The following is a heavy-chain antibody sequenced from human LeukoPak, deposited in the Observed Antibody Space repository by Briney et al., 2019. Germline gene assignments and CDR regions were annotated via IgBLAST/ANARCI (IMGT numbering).Heavy chain of an antibody. CDR1: GGSFSGYY. V-gene: IGHV4-34*01. CDR3: ARGGLEEY. J-gene: IGHJ4*02. Sequence: SETLSLTCAVYGGSFSGYYWSWIRQPPGKGLEWIGGINHSGSTNYNPSLKSRVTISVDTSKNQFSLKLSSVTAADTAVYYCARGGLEEYWGQGTLVTVSS. D-gene: IGHD1-1*01. CDR2: INHSGST.